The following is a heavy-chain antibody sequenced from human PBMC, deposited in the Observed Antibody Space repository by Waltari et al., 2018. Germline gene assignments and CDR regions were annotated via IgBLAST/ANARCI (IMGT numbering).Heavy chain of an antibody. D-gene: IGHD2-21*01. V-gene: IGHV4-39*01. J-gene: IGHJ4*02. CDR1: GGSISSSSYY. Sequence: QLQLQESGPGLVKPSETLSLTCTVSGGSISSSSYYWGWIRQPPGKGLEWIGSIYYSGSTYYNPSLKSRVTISIDTSKNQFSLKLSSVTAADTAVYYCASLLAYCGGDCYSFDYWGQGTLVTVSS. CDR2: IYYSGST. CDR3: ASLLAYCGGDCYSFDY.